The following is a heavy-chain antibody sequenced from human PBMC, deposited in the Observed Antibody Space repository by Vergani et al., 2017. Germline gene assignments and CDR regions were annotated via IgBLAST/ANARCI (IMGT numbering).Heavy chain of an antibody. Sequence: EVHLEESGGGLVQPGGSLRLSCAASGFTFGDYYMAWIRLAPGKGLDWVASINRDGTETFDVDSVKGRFTISRDNAKTTLYLQMNSLRDEDRGVYYCARISGGSAPYLHYWGQGTLVTVAS. CDR2: INRDGTET. CDR3: ARISGGSAPYLHY. V-gene: IGHV3-7*01. CDR1: GFTFGDYY. J-gene: IGHJ1*01. D-gene: IGHD2-15*01.